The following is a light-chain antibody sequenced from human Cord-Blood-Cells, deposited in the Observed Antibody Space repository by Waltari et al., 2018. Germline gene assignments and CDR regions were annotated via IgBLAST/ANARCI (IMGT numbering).Light chain of an antibody. Sequence: QSALTQPASVSGSPGQSTTISCTGTSSAVGVSTYASLYQQHPGKAPKLMIYDVSTRPSGVSNRFSGSKSGNTASLTISGLQAEDGAGYYCSSYTSSSTPRVFGGGTKLTVL. CDR2: DVS. CDR1: SSAVGVSTY. CDR3: SSYTSSSTPRV. V-gene: IGLV2-14*01. J-gene: IGLJ2*01.